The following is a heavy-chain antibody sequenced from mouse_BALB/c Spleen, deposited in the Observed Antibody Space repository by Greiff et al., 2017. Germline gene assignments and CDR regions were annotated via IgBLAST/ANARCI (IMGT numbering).Heavy chain of an antibody. J-gene: IGHJ4*01. CDR3: VSAYAMDY. V-gene: IGHV10S3*01. CDR1: GFTFNTNA. Sequence: EAGGGLVQPKGSLKLSCAASGFTFNTNAMNWVRQAPGKGLEWVARIRSKSNNYATYYADSVKDRFTISRDDSQSMLYLQMNNLKTEDTAMYYCVSAYAMDYWGQGTSVTVSS. CDR2: IRSKSNNYAT.